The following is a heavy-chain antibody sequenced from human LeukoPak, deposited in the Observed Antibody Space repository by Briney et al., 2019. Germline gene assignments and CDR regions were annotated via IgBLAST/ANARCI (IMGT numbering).Heavy chain of an antibody. V-gene: IGHV1-2*02. CDR2: INPNSGGT. J-gene: IGHJ4*02. D-gene: IGHD3-10*01. CDR1: GYTFTGYY. Sequence: GASVKVSCKASGYTFTGYYMHWVRQAPGQGVEWMGWINPNSGGTNYAQKFQGRVTMTRDTSISTAYMELSRLRSDDTAVYYCARVGARITMVRGGINKYYFDYWGQGTLVTVSS. CDR3: ARVGARITMVRGGINKYYFDY.